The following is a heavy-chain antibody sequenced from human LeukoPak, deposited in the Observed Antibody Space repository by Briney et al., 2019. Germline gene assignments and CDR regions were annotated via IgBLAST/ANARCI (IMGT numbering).Heavy chain of an antibody. V-gene: IGHV3-23*01. CDR3: AKVRGSGWYGEWLDY. Sequence: GGSLRLSCTASGFTFSSYAMSWVRQAPGKGLEWVSGISGSGGSTYYADSVKGRFTISGDNSKNMLYLQMNSLRAEDTAVYYCAKVRGSGWYGEWLDYWGQGTLVTVSS. D-gene: IGHD6-19*01. J-gene: IGHJ4*02. CDR2: ISGSGGST. CDR1: GFTFSSYA.